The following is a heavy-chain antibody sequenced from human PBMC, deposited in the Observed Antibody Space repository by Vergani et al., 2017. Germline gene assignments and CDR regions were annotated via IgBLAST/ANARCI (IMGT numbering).Heavy chain of an antibody. CDR2: IRYDGSNK. Sequence: QVQLVESGGGVVQPGGSLRLSCAASGFTFSSYGMHWVRQAPGKGLEWVAFIRYDGSNKYYADSVKGRFTISRDNSKNTLYLQMNSLRAEDTAVYYCAKGHYYYDSSGLDYWGQGTLVTVSS. CDR3: AKGHYYYDSSGLDY. D-gene: IGHD3-22*01. J-gene: IGHJ4*02. CDR1: GFTFSSYG. V-gene: IGHV3-30*02.